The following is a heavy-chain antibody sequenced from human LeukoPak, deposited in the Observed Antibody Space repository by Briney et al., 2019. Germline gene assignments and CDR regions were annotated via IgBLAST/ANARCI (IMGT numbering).Heavy chain of an antibody. Sequence: GSLRLSCAASGFTFSDYYMSWIRQAPGKGLEWVSYISSSGSTIYYADSVKGRFTISRDNAKNSLFLQMNSLRAEDTAVHYCARDRGAYSSYWVNFDYWGQGTLVTVSS. D-gene: IGHD6-6*01. J-gene: IGHJ4*02. CDR3: ARDRGAYSSYWVNFDY. V-gene: IGHV3-11*04. CDR2: ISSSGSTI. CDR1: GFTFSDYY.